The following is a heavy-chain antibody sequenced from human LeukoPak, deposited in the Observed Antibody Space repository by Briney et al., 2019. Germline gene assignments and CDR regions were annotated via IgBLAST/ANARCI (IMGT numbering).Heavy chain of an antibody. D-gene: IGHD2-15*01. CDR2: IYDSGST. CDR1: GASIRSGDYY. J-gene: IGHJ3*02. CDR3: ARDCSGGSCYGAFDI. Sequence: PSETLSLTCTVSGASIRSGDYYWSRIRQPPGTGLEWIGYIYDSGSTYYNPSLKSRITISVDTSENRFSLKLSSVTATDTAVYYCARDCSGGSCYGAFDIWGQGTMVTVSS. V-gene: IGHV4-30-4*01.